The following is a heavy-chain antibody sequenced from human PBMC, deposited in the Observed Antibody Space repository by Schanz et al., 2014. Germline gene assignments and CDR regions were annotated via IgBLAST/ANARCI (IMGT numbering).Heavy chain of an antibody. D-gene: IGHD3-9*01. J-gene: IGHJ4*02. CDR3: AKDHAGSDILTALGN. Sequence: EVHLLESGGGLVQPGGSLRLSCAASGFTFSNHALSWVRQAPGKGLEWVSGIGGSGDSTHYADSVKGRFTISRDNSRKTLYLQMNSLRADDTAVYYCAKDHAGSDILTALGNWGQGTLVTVSS. CDR2: IGGSGDST. CDR1: GFTFSNHA. V-gene: IGHV3-23*01.